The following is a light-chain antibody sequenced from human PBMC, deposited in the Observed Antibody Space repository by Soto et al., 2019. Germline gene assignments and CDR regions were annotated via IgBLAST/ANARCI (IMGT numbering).Light chain of an antibody. CDR2: GAS. V-gene: IGKV3-20*01. CDR1: QSVSSNN. CDR3: QQYGRSPFT. Sequence: DIVFTQSPGTLSFSPGERATLSCRASQSVSSNNLAWYQQRPGQAPRVVIYGASTRATGIPERFSGSGSGTDFTLTISRLEPEDFAVYYCQQYGRSPFTFGPGTKVDIK. J-gene: IGKJ3*01.